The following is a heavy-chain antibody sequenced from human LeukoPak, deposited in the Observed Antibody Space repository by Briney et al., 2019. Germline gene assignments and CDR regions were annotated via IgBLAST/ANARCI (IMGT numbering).Heavy chain of an antibody. D-gene: IGHD5-18*01. CDR3: ARDSGDTAMGAGGY. Sequence: ASVRVSCKASGYTFTGYYMHWVRQAPGQGLEWMGWINPNSGGTNYAQKFQGRVTMTRDTSISTAYMELSRLRSDDTAVYYCARDSGDTAMGAGGYWGQGTPVTVSS. J-gene: IGHJ4*02. V-gene: IGHV1-2*02. CDR2: INPNSGGT. CDR1: GYTFTGYY.